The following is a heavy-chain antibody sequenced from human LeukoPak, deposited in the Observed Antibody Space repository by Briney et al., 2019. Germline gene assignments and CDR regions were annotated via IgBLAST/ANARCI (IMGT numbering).Heavy chain of an antibody. CDR3: ARGGSRVATMGTTDY. J-gene: IGHJ4*02. CDR2: ISSSGSHI. CDR1: GFTFSNAW. Sequence: GGSLRLSCAASGFTFSNAWMNWVRQAPGKGLEWVSSISSSGSHIYYADSVKGRFTISRDNAKNSLYLQMNSLRAEDTAVYYCARGGSRVATMGTTDYWGQGTLVTVSS. D-gene: IGHD5-24*01. V-gene: IGHV3-21*01.